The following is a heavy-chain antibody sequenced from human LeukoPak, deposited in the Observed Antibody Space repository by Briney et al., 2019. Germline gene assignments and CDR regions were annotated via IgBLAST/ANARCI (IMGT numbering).Heavy chain of an antibody. CDR3: AKSEAAGIRGVDWFDP. CDR1: GFTFSSYG. Sequence: GGSLRLSCAASGFTFSSYGVHWVREAPGKGLEGVAVISYDGSNKYYADSVKGRFTTSRDNSKNTLYLQMNSLRAEDTAVYYCAKSEAAGIRGVDWFDPWGQGTLVTVSS. CDR2: ISYDGSNK. D-gene: IGHD6-13*01. J-gene: IGHJ5*02. V-gene: IGHV3-30*18.